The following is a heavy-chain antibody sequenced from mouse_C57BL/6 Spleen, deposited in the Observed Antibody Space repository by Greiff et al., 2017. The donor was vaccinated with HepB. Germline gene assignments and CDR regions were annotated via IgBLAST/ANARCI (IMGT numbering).Heavy chain of an antibody. J-gene: IGHJ3*01. D-gene: IGHD2-4*01. CDR3: ARHEEDYGQAWFAY. V-gene: IGHV1-62-2*01. Sequence: QVHVKQSGAELVKPGASVKLSCKASGYTFTEYTIHWVKQRSGQGLEWIGWFYPGSGSIKYNEKFKDKATLTADKSSSTVYMELSRLTSEDSAVYCCARHEEDYGQAWFAYWGQGTLVTVSA. CDR1: GYTFTEYT. CDR2: FYPGSGSI.